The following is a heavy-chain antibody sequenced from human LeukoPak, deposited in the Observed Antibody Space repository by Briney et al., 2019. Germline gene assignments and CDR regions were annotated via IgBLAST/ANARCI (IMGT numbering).Heavy chain of an antibody. V-gene: IGHV4-59*12. CDR2: IYYSGST. J-gene: IGHJ3*02. CDR1: GGSISSYY. CDR3: AREREAVAGQEAFDI. D-gene: IGHD6-19*01. Sequence: SETLSLTCTVSGGSISSYYWSWIRQPPGKGLEWIGYIYYSGSTNYNPSLKSRVTISVDTSKNQFSLKLSSVTAADTAVYYCAREREAVAGQEAFDIWGQGTMVTVSS.